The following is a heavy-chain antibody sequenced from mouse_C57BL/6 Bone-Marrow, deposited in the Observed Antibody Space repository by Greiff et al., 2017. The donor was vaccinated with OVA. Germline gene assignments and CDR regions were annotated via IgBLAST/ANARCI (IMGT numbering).Heavy chain of an antibody. D-gene: IGHD1-1*01. CDR3: ERRGTTVVERAWFAY. Sequence: EVMLVESGGDLVKPGGSLKLSCAASGFTFSSYGMSWVRQTPDKRLEWVATISSGGSYTYYPDSVKGRFTISRDNAKNTLYLQMSSLKSEDTAMYYGERRGTTVVERAWFAYWGQGTLVTVSA. J-gene: IGHJ3*01. V-gene: IGHV5-6*02. CDR2: ISSGGSYT. CDR1: GFTFSSYG.